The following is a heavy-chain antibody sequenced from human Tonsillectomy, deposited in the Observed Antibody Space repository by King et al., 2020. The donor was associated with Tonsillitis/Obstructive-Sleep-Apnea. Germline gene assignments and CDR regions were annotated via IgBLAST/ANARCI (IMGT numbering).Heavy chain of an antibody. V-gene: IGHV4-34*01. Sequence: VQLQQWGAGLLKPSETLSLTCAVYGGSFSGYYWSWIRQPPGKGLEWIGEINHSGITNYNPSLKSRVTISVDTSKNQFSLKLSSVTAAATAVYYCARGQFYDSLTGYYPGMFDYWGQGTLVTVPT. J-gene: IGHJ4*02. CDR1: GGSFSGYY. D-gene: IGHD3-9*01. CDR3: ARGQFYDSLTGYYPGMFDY. CDR2: INHSGIT.